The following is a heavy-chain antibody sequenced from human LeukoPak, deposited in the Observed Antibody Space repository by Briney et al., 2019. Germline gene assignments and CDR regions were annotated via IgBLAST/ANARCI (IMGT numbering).Heavy chain of an antibody. Sequence: GGSLRLSCAASGFTFSSYAMHWVRQAPSKGLEWVAVISYDGSNKYYADSVKGRFTISRDNSKNTLYLQMNSLRAEDTAVYYCARGDIAVAGPGYYYYGMDVWGQGTTVTVSS. J-gene: IGHJ6*02. V-gene: IGHV3-30-3*01. D-gene: IGHD6-19*01. CDR2: ISYDGSNK. CDR3: ARGDIAVAGPGYYYYGMDV. CDR1: GFTFSSYA.